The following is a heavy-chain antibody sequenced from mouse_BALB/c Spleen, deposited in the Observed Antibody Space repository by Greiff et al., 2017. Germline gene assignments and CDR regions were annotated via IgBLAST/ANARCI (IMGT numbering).Heavy chain of an antibody. Sequence: EESGPGLVKPSQSLSLTCSVTGYSITSGYYWNWIRQFPGNKLEWMGYISYDGSNNYNPSLKNRISITRDTSKNQFFLKLNSVTTEDTATYYCARDRDRVLTGYFDYWGQGTTLTVSS. D-gene: IGHD4-1*01. CDR2: ISYDGSN. V-gene: IGHV3-6*02. CDR1: GYSITSGYY. J-gene: IGHJ2*01. CDR3: ARDRDRVLTGYFDY.